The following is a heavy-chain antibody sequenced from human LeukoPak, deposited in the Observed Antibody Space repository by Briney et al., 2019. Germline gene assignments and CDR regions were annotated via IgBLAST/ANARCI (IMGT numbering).Heavy chain of an antibody. CDR2: TYYSGST. J-gene: IGHJ4*02. Sequence: PSETLSLTCTVSGGSISSSSYYWGWIRQPPGKGLEWIGSTYYSGSTYYNPSLKSRVTISVDTSKNQFSLKLSSATAADTAVYYCARHRYYDSSGYIEYWGQGTLVTVSS. CDR3: ARHRYYDSSGYIEY. V-gene: IGHV4-39*01. CDR1: GGSISSSSYY. D-gene: IGHD3-22*01.